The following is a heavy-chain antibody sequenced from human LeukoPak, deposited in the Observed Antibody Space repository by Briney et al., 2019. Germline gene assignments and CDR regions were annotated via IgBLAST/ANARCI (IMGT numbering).Heavy chain of an antibody. J-gene: IGHJ6*03. Sequence: SETLSLTCTVSGYSISSGYYWGWIRQPPGKGLEWTGSIDHSGSTYYNPSLKSRVTISIDTSKNQFSLKLSSVTAADTAVYYCARVVGEFDYYYYYMDVWGKGTTVTVSS. CDR2: IDHSGST. V-gene: IGHV4-38-2*02. CDR1: GYSISSGYY. D-gene: IGHD2-15*01. CDR3: ARVVGEFDYYYYYMDV.